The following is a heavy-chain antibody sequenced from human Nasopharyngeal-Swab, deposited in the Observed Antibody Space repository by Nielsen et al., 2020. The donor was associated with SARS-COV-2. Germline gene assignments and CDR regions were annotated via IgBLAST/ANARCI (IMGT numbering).Heavy chain of an antibody. D-gene: IGHD6-19*01. CDR1: GFTFSDYY. Sequence: GESLKISCAASGFTFSDYYMSWIRQAPGKGLEWVSYISSSGSTIYYADSVKGRFTISRDNAKNSLYLQMNSLRAEDTAAYYCARDSLPWPVPEYFQHWGQGTLVTVSS. CDR3: ARDSLPWPVPEYFQH. CDR2: ISSSGSTI. J-gene: IGHJ1*01. V-gene: IGHV3-11*04.